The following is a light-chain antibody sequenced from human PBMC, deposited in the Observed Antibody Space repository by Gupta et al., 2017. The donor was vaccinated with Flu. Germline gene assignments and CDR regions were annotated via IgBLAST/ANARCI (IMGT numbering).Light chain of an antibody. CDR1: HNVSNF. V-gene: IGKV3-11*01. CDR2: DAS. J-gene: IGKJ5*01. CDR3: QQRSDWPPIT. Sequence: EIVLTQSPATLSLSPGERATLSCRASHNVSNFLAWYQHKPGQAPRLLIYDASNRHTGIPPRFSDSGSGKDFTLTISSREPDDFAVYYCQQRSDWPPITFGQGTLMEIK.